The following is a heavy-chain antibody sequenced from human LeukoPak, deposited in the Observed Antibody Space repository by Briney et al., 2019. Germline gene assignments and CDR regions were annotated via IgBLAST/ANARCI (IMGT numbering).Heavy chain of an antibody. CDR3: AKESIAVAGTAYKVGLKGMDV. V-gene: IGHV3-23*01. CDR1: GFTFSSYA. D-gene: IGHD6-19*01. CDR2: ISGSGGST. Sequence: PGGSLRLSCAASGFTFSSYAMSWVRQAPGKGLEWVSAISGSGGSTYYADSVKGRFTISRDNAKNSLYLQMNSLRAEDTALYYCAKESIAVAGTAYKVGLKGMDVWGQGTTVTVSS. J-gene: IGHJ6*02.